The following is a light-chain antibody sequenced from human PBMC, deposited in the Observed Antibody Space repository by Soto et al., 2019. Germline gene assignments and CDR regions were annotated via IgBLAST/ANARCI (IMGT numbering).Light chain of an antibody. CDR1: QSADSTY. Sequence: EIVLTQSPGTLSLSPGERATLSCRASQSADSTYLAWYQQKPGQAPRLLIYAASARAAGTPDRFSGSGSETDFTLTISRLEPEDFALYYCQQYGTSPPLYTFGQGTRLEIK. V-gene: IGKV3-20*01. J-gene: IGKJ2*01. CDR2: AAS. CDR3: QQYGTSPPLYT.